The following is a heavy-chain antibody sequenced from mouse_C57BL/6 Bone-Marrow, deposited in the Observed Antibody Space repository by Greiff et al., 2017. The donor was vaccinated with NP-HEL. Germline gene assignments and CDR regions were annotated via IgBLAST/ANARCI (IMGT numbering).Heavy chain of an antibody. V-gene: IGHV2-5*01. D-gene: IGHD1-1*01. CDR2: IWRGGST. CDR3: AKKIYYGSSDYAMDY. CDR1: GFSLTSYG. Sequence: SGPGLVQPSQSLSITCTVSGFSLTSYGVHWVRQSPGKGLEWLGVIWRGGSTDYNAAFMSRLSITKDNSKSQVFFKMNSLQADDTAIYYCAKKIYYGSSDYAMDYWGQGTSVTVSS. J-gene: IGHJ4*01.